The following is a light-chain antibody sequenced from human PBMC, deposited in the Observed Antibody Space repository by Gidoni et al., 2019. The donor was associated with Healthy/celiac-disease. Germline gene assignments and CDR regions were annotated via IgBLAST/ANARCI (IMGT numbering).Light chain of an antibody. J-gene: IGKJ2*01. V-gene: IGKV3-20*01. CDR3: QQYGSSPYT. CDR2: GAS. Sequence: DIVLTPSPGTLSLSPGERATLSCRASQSVSSSYLAWYQQKPGQAPRLLIYGASSRATGIPDRFSGSGSGTDFTLTISRLEPEDFAVYYCQQYGSSPYTFGQGTKLEIK. CDR1: QSVSSSY.